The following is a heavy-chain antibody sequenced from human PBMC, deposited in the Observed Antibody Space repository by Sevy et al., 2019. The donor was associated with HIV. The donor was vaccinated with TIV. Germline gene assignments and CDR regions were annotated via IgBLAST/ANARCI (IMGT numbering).Heavy chain of an antibody. V-gene: IGHV1-18*01. D-gene: IGHD3-10*01. J-gene: IGHJ6*02. Sequence: ASVKVSCKASGYTFTSYGISWVRQAPGQGLEWMGWISAYNGNTNYAQKLQGRVTMTTDTSPSTAYMELRSLRSDDTAVYYCARDSTVVTTSDYYGMDVRGQGTTVTVSS. CDR3: ARDSTVVTTSDYYGMDV. CDR2: ISAYNGNT. CDR1: GYTFTSYG.